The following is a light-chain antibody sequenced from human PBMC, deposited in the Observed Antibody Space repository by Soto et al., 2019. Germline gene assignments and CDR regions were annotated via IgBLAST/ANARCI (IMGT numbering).Light chain of an antibody. CDR1: QNINSN. Sequence: EIVMTQSPATLSLSPGERATLTCRASQNINSNLAWYQQKPGQAPRLFIFRASSRATGIPARFSGSGSGTEYNLTISSLQSEDFADYYCQQYNNWPRATFGGGTKVETK. J-gene: IGKJ4*01. CDR3: QQYNNWPRAT. V-gene: IGKV3-15*01. CDR2: RAS.